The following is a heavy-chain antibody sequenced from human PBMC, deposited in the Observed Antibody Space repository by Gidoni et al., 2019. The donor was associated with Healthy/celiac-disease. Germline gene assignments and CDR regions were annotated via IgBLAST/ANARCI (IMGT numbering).Heavy chain of an antibody. V-gene: IGHV4-59*01. CDR1: GGSSSSYY. CDR3: ARVLPQLEYYFDY. J-gene: IGHJ4*02. CDR2: IDYSGST. Sequence: QVQLQESGPGMVKPSETLSLTCTVSGGSSSSYYWSWIRQPPGTGLEWIGYIDYSGSTNYNPSLKSRVTISVDTSKNQFSLKLSSVTAADTAVYYCARVLPQLEYYFDYWGQGTLVTVSS. D-gene: IGHD3-10*01.